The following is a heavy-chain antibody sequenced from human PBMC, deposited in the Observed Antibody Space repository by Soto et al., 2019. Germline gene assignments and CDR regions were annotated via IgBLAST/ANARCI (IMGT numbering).Heavy chain of an antibody. CDR2: IDTSSTNI. CDR1: GYTFGDYY. CDR3: ARHYDMWSGYLPPVEY. J-gene: IGHJ4*02. Sequence: QVQLVESGGDLVKRGGSLRLSCAASGYTFGDYYMSWIRQAPGKGLEWISYIDTSSTNIYYADSVKGRFTISRDNAKNSLYLERNSLIEEDTAGYYCARHYDMWSGYLPPVEYWGQGPRVTVSS. D-gene: IGHD3-3*01. V-gene: IGHV3-11*01.